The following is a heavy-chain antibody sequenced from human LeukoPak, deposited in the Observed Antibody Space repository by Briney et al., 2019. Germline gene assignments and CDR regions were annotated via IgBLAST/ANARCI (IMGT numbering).Heavy chain of an antibody. D-gene: IGHD1-26*01. V-gene: IGHV1-46*01. Sequence: ASVKVSCKASGYTFTSYSMHWVRQAPGQGLEWMGIINPSGGSTSYAQKFQGRVTMTRDMSTSTAYMELRSLRSDDTAVYYCGRDGYSGEANWFDPWGQGTLVTVSS. CDR1: GYTFTSYS. J-gene: IGHJ5*02. CDR2: INPSGGST. CDR3: GRDGYSGEANWFDP.